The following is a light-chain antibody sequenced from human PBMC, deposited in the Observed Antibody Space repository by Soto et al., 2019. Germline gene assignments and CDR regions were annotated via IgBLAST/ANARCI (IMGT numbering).Light chain of an antibody. CDR3: QHYGSSPRT. CDR2: GAS. Sequence: EIVLTQSPGTLSLSPGERATLSCSASQSVSSSYLASYQQKPGQAPRLLIYGASSSATGIPGRFSGSGSGTDFTLTNSSLEPEDCAVSYCQHYGSSPRTFGQRTKVEIK. CDR1: QSVSSSY. V-gene: IGKV3-20*01. J-gene: IGKJ1*01.